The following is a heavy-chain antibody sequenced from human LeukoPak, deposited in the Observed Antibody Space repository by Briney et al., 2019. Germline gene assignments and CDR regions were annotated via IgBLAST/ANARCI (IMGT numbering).Heavy chain of an antibody. V-gene: IGHV3-66*01. CDR1: GLSVSSNY. CDR2: IYRDGSS. CDR3: ARSFYDILIGYYQYFDY. Sequence: GGSLRLSCVASGLSVSSNYMSWGRQAPGKGLEWVSVIYRDGSSYYAESVKGRFTISRDNSKNTLYIQTNSLRAEDTAVYYCARSFYDILIGYYQYFDYWGQGTLVTVSS. D-gene: IGHD3-9*01. J-gene: IGHJ4*02.